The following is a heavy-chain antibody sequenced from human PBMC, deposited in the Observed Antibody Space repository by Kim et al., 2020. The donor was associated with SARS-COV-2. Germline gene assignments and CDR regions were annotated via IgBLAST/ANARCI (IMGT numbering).Heavy chain of an antibody. V-gene: IGHV3-15*01. CDR3: AGFGEGY. CDR2: GET. Sequence: GETESSAQVKGRFTISRDDSKNTLYMQMNALKSQATSVYYCAGFGEGYWGQGTLVTVSS. J-gene: IGHJ4*02. D-gene: IGHD3-10*01.